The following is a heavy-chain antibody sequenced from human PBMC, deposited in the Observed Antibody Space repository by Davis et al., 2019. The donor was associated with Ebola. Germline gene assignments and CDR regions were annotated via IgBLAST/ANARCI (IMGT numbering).Heavy chain of an antibody. Sequence: ASVKVSCKASGYTFTSYGISWVRQAPGQGLEWMGWISAYNGNTNYAQKLQGRVTMTTDTSTTAAYMELRSLRSDDTAVYFCARGRWKTDYYYYGMDVWGQGTTVTVSS. CDR3: ARGRWKTDYYYYGMDV. J-gene: IGHJ6*02. CDR1: GYTFTSYG. D-gene: IGHD5-24*01. V-gene: IGHV1-18*01. CDR2: ISAYNGNT.